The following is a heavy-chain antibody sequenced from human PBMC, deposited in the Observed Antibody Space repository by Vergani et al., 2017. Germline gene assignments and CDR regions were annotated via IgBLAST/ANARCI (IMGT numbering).Heavy chain of an antibody. CDR1: ESSFISNE. CDR2: INPIDSKI. CDR3: TCQVPRVDGACLHFDH. Sequence: EVMLVQSGAEVKKPGESLKISCKYSESSFISNEIAWVRQMSGKGLQWMGNINPIDSKIAYSPSFQGQAIMSLDKSITTAYMHWRSLKASDTAIYYCTCQVPRVDGACLHFDHWWEGRQVTIVS. V-gene: IGHV5-51*03. D-gene: IGHD6-19*01. J-gene: IGHJ4*02.